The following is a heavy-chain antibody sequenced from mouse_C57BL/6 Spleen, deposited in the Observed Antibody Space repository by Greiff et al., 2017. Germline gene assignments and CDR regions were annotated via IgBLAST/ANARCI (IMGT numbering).Heavy chain of an antibody. V-gene: IGHV1-82*01. CDR3: ARYGDYDGYAMDY. D-gene: IGHD2-4*01. CDR2: IYPGDGDT. J-gene: IGHJ4*01. CDR1: GYAFSSSW. Sequence: QVQLKESGPELVKPGASVKISCKASGYAFSSSWMNWVKQRPGKGLEWIGRIYPGDGDTNYNGKFKGKATLTADKSSSTAYMQLSSLTSEDSAVYFCARYGDYDGYAMDYWGQGTSVTVSS.